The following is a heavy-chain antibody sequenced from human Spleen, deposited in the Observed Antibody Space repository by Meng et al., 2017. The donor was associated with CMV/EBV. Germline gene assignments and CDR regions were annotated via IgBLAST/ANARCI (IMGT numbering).Heavy chain of an antibody. CDR2: IKEDGSEK. CDR1: GFTFSSYW. Sequence: GESLKISCGASGFTFSSYWMHWVRQAPGKGLEWVANIKEDGSEKYYVDSVKGRFTISRDNAENSLYLQMNSLSAEDTAVYYCAIWEDWGQGTLVTVSS. D-gene: IGHD1-26*01. J-gene: IGHJ4*02. CDR3: AIWED. V-gene: IGHV3-7*01.